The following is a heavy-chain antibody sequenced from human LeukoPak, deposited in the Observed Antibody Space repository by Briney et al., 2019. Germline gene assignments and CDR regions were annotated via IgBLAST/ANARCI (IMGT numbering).Heavy chain of an antibody. CDR2: MNPNSGNI. V-gene: IGHV1-8*01. J-gene: IGHJ4*02. CDR1: GYTFTSYD. Sequence: GASVKVSCKASGYTFTSYDINWVRQATGQGLEWMGWMNPNSGNIGYAQKFQGRVTMTRNTSISTAYMELSSLRSEDTAVYYCARGRYGSGSYYFDYWGQGTLVTVSS. CDR3: ARGRYGSGSYYFDY. D-gene: IGHD3-10*01.